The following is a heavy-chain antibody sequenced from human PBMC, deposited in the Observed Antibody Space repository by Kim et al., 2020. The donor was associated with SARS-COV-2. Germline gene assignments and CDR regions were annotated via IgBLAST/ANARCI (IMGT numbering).Heavy chain of an antibody. CDR1: GGTFNNYA. Sequence: SVKVSCKASGGTFNNYAINWVRQAPGLGLEWIGRIIPFVVPTTYAQSFRGRVIITADKSTSTAYMELRSLRSDATAVYYCARDRGDNWNDYLSAPFDPWGQGTLVTVSS. CDR3: ARDRGDNWNDYLSAPFDP. J-gene: IGHJ5*02. V-gene: IGHV1-69*04. D-gene: IGHD1-20*01. CDR2: IIPFVVPT.